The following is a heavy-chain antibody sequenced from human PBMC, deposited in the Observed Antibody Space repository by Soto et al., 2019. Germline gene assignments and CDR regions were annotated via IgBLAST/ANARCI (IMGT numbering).Heavy chain of an antibody. V-gene: IGHV3-23*01. D-gene: IGHD2-15*01. CDR1: GLTFKSYA. CDR2: VSGSGGST. CDR3: ANCRDNTGNAYYCYGMDV. J-gene: IGHJ6*02. Sequence: VQLLESGGGLVQPGGSLRLSCVVSGLTFKSYAMSWVRQAPGKGLEWVSSVSGSGGSTYNADSVKGRFTVSRDNSKKILYLQMNSLRAEDTAVYYCANCRDNTGNAYYCYGMDVWGQGTTVTVSS.